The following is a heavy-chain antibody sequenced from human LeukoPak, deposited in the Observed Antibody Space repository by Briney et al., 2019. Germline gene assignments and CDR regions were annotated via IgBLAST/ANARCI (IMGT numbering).Heavy chain of an antibody. CDR3: ARDVDCSSASCLSWFDP. CDR1: GGTFSSYA. CDR2: IIPILGIA. Sequence: ASVKVSCKASGGTFSSYAISWVRQAPGQGLEWMGRIIPILGIANYAQKFQGRVTITADKSTSTAYMELYSLRSEDTAVYYCARDVDCSSASCLSWFDPWGQGTLVTVSS. J-gene: IGHJ5*02. D-gene: IGHD2-2*01. V-gene: IGHV1-69*04.